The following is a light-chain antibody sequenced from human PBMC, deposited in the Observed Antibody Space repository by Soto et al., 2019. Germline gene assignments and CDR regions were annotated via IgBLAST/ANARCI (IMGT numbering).Light chain of an antibody. J-gene: IGKJ5*01. CDR2: AAS. V-gene: IGKV1-39*01. CDR1: QSISSY. Sequence: DIQMTQSPSSLSASVVDRVTITGLASQSISSYLNWYQQKPGKAPKLLIYAASSLQSGVPSRFSGSGSGTDFTLTISSLQPEDFATYYCQQLNAYPLTFGQGTRLEIK. CDR3: QQLNAYPLT.